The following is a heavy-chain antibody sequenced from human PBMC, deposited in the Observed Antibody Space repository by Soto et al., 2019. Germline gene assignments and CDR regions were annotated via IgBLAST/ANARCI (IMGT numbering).Heavy chain of an antibody. CDR3: ARASSGATYAHFDY. D-gene: IGHD6-19*01. CDR2: INPSGGST. V-gene: IGHV1-46*01. CDR1: GYTFTSYY. Sequence: ASVKVSCEASGYTFTSYYIHWVRQAPGQGLEWMGIINPSGGSTSYAQKFQGRVTMTRDMSTGKVYMELSSLRSEDTAVYYCARASSGATYAHFDYWGQGTLVTVSS. J-gene: IGHJ4*02.